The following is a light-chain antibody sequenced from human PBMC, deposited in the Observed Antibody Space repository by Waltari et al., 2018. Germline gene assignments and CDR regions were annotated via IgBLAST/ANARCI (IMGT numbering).Light chain of an antibody. V-gene: IGLV4-69*01. CDR2: LNSDGSF. Sequence: ALTQPPSVSASLGASVKLTCTLSSGHSTYAIAWHQRRPEKGPQFLMRLNSDGSFDKGDGIPDRFSGSSSGAERYLTISSVQSEDEADYYCQTWDIDTHVLFGGGTKLTVL. CDR1: SGHSTYA. CDR3: QTWDIDTHVL. J-gene: IGLJ2*01.